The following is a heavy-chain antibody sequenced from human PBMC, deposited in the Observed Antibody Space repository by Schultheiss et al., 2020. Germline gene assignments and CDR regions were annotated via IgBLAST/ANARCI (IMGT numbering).Heavy chain of an antibody. J-gene: IGHJ4*02. CDR3: ARVKGLGILAATSHYFDY. CDR2: IYYSGST. CDR1: GGSISSGGYY. Sequence: SETLSLTCTVSGGSISSGGYYWSWIRQHPGKGLEWIGYIYYSGSTYYNPSLKSRVTISVDTSKNQFSLKLSSVTAADTAVYYCARVKGLGILAATSHYFDYWGQGTLVTVSS. D-gene: IGHD3-9*01. V-gene: IGHV4-31*03.